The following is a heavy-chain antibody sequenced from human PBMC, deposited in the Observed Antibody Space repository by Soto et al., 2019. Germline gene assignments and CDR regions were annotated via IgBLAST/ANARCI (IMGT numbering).Heavy chain of an antibody. Sequence: QVQLQQWGTGLLKPSETLSLTCGVYGESFGYYYWSWIRQHPGKGLEWIGEINHSGRTKYKSSLKSRVTISIDTSKTQFSLKITAVTASDTAVDYCARWDYDFRDAFDIWGQGTMVTVSS. V-gene: IGHV4-34*01. CDR1: GESFGYYY. D-gene: IGHD3-3*01. J-gene: IGHJ3*02. CDR2: INHSGRT. CDR3: ARWDYDFRDAFDI.